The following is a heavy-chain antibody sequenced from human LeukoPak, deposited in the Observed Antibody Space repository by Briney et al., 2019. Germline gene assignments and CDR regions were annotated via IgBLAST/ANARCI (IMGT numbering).Heavy chain of an antibody. CDR1: GFTFSSYA. V-gene: IGHV3-23*01. CDR3: AGFYSSGSPYYYYCGMDV. CDR2: ITSSGGST. J-gene: IGHJ6*02. Sequence: GGSLRLSCAASGFTFSSYAMSWVRQAPGKGLEWVSAITSSGGSTFYADSVRGRFTISRDNSKNTLYLQMNSLRAEDTAVHYCAGFYSSGSPYYYYCGMDVWGQGTTVTVSS. D-gene: IGHD6-19*01.